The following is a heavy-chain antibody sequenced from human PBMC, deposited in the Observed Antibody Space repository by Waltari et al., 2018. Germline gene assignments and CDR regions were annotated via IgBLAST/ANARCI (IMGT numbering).Heavy chain of an antibody. Sequence: EVQLVESGGGLIQPGGSLRLSCAASGFTVSSNYMSWVRQAPGKGLEWVSCIYSGGSTYYADSVKGRFTISRDNSKHTLYLQMNSLRAEDTAVYYCAREAVAGPVAAFDIWGQGTMVTVSS. CDR3: AREAVAGPVAAFDI. CDR1: GFTVSSNY. D-gene: IGHD6-19*01. CDR2: IYSGGST. V-gene: IGHV3-53*01. J-gene: IGHJ3*02.